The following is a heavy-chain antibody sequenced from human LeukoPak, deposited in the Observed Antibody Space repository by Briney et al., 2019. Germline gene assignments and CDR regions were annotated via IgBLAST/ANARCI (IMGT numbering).Heavy chain of an antibody. CDR1: GGSFSGYY. Sequence: SETLSLTCAVYGGSFSGYYWSWIRQPPGKGLEWIGEINHSGSTNYNPSPKSRVTISVDTSKNQFSLKLSSVTAADTAVYYFARVRAARPFDYWGQGTLVTVSS. J-gene: IGHJ4*02. D-gene: IGHD6-6*01. CDR3: ARVRAARPFDY. CDR2: INHSGST. V-gene: IGHV4-34*01.